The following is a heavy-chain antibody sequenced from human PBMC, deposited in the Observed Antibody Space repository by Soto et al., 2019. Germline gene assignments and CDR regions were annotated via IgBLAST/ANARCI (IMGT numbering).Heavy chain of an antibody. CDR3: ARCYGSGSSYYYYYGMDV. V-gene: IGHV4-4*02. J-gene: IGHJ6*02. D-gene: IGHD3-10*01. CDR2: IHHSGST. Sequence: SSETLSLTCAVSGGSISSSNWWSWVRQPPGKGLEWIGEIHHSGSTNYNPSLKSRVTISVDKSKNQFSLKLSSVTAADTAVYYCARCYGSGSSYYYYYGMDVWGQGTTVTVSS. CDR1: GGSISSSNW.